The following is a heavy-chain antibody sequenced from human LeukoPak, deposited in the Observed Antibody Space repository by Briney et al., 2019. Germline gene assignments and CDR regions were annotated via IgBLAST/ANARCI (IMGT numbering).Heavy chain of an antibody. V-gene: IGHV3-30*02. CDR3: AGVGSGSHPPFDY. D-gene: IGHD3-10*01. CDR1: GFTFSSYG. J-gene: IGHJ4*02. CDR2: IRYDGSNK. Sequence: PGGSLRLSCAASGFTFSSYGMHWVRQAPGKGLEWVAFIRYDGSNKYYADSVKGRFTISRDNSKNTLYLQMNSLRAEDTAVYYCAGVGSGSHPPFDYWGQGTLVTVSS.